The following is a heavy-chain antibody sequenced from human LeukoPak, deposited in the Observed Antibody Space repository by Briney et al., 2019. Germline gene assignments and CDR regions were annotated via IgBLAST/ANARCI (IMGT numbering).Heavy chain of an antibody. CDR1: GYTFTSYD. D-gene: IGHD5-12*01. J-gene: IGHJ5*02. V-gene: IGHV1-8*01. CDR3: ARRPIVATGAWFDP. Sequence: ASVKVSCKASGYTFTSYDINWVRQATGQGLEWMGWMNPNSGTTGYAQKLQGRVTMTRNTSISTAYMELSSLRSEDTAVYYCARRPIVATGAWFDPWGQGTLVTVSS. CDR2: MNPNSGTT.